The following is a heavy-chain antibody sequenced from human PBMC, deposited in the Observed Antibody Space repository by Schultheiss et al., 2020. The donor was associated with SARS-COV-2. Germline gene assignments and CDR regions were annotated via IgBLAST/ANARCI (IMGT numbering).Heavy chain of an antibody. Sequence: SETLSLTCTVSGGFISSYYWGWIRQPPGKGLEWIGEINHSGSTNYNPSLKSRVTISVDTSKNQFSLMLNSVTAADTAIYYCARHRGFGDYWLDPWGQGTLVTVSS. CDR3: ARHRGFGDYWLDP. J-gene: IGHJ5*02. V-gene: IGHV4-34*01. D-gene: IGHD4-17*01. CDR2: INHSGST. CDR1: GGFISSYY.